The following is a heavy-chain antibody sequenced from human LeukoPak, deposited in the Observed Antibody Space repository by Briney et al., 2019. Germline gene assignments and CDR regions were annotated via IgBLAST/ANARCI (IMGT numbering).Heavy chain of an antibody. V-gene: IGHV4-59*01. J-gene: IGHJ5*02. D-gene: IGHD4-17*01. CDR3: ARGDYGEVWFDP. CDR1: GGSISSYY. Sequence: SETLSLTCTVSGGSISSYYWSWILQPPGKGLEWIGYIYYSGCTNYNPSLKSRVTISVDTSKNQFSLKLSSVTAADTAVYYCARGDYGEVWFDPWGQGSLVTVS. CDR2: IYYSGCT.